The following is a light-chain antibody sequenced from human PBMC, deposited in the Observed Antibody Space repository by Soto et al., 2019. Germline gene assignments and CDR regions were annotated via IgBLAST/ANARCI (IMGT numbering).Light chain of an antibody. CDR1: QSVSSSY. J-gene: IGKJ1*01. Sequence: EIVLTQSPGTLSLSPGERATLSCRASQSVSSSYLAWYQQKPGQAPRLLIYGASSRATGIPDRFSGSGSGTDFTLTISRMEPEDVAVYDCQQYGNTPPWTFGQGTKVEIK. CDR3: QQYGNTPPWT. CDR2: GAS. V-gene: IGKV3-20*01.